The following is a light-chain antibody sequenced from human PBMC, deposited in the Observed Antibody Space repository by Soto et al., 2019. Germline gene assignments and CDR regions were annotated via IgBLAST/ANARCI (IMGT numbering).Light chain of an antibody. J-gene: IGLJ1*01. Sequence: SVLTQPPSASGTPGQRVTISCSGSSSNIGSNTVNWYQQLPGTAPKLLIHANNQRPSGVPDRFSNSKSGTSASLAISWLQSEEADYYCAAWDDSLNGYVFGTGTKLTVL. CDR2: ANN. CDR3: AAWDDSLNGYV. CDR1: SSNIGSNT. V-gene: IGLV1-44*01.